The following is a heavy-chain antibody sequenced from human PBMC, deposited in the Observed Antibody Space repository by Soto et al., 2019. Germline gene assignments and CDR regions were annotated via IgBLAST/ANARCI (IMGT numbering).Heavy chain of an antibody. D-gene: IGHD2-15*01. J-gene: IGHJ4*02. CDR2: IIPIFGTA. CDR1: GGTFSSYA. V-gene: IGHV1-69*13. CDR3: ARDYGGNLYYFDY. Sequence: SVKVSCKACGGTFSSYAISWVRQAPGQGLEWMGGIIPIFGTANYAQKFQGRVTITADESTSTAYMELSSLRSEDTAVYYCARDYGGNLYYFDYWGQGTLVTVSS.